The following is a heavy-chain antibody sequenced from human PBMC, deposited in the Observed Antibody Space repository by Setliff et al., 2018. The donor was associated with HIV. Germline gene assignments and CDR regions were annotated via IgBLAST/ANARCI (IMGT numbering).Heavy chain of an antibody. V-gene: IGHV1-2*02. J-gene: IGHJ6*03. CDR2: ITPNSGGT. D-gene: IGHD5-12*01. Sequence: ASVKVSCKASGYTFTSYAMNWVRQAPGQGLEWMGWITPNSGGTNYAQKFQGRVTMTRDTSISTAYMELSRLRSDDTAVYYCARVVGYSGYDFGYMDVWGKGTTVTVSS. CDR3: ARVVGYSGYDFGYMDV. CDR1: GYTFTSYA.